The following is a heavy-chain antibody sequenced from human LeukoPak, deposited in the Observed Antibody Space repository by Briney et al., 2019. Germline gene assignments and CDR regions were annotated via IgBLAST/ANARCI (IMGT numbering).Heavy chain of an antibody. V-gene: IGHV4-34*01. D-gene: IGHD1-14*01. J-gene: IGHJ6*02. Sequence: PSETLSLTCAVYGGSFSGYYWSWIRQPPGKGLEWIGEINHSGSTNYNPSLKSRVTISVDTSKNQFSLKLSSVTAADTAVYYCARVPSGYYYGMDVWGRGTTVTVSS. CDR2: INHSGST. CDR1: GGSFSGYY. CDR3: ARVPSGYYYGMDV.